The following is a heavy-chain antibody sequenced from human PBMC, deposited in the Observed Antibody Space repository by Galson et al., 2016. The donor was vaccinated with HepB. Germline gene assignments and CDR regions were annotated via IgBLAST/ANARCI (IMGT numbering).Heavy chain of an antibody. CDR2: IYPGDSES. V-gene: IGHV5-51*01. CDR1: GYRFTTYW. Sequence: QSGAEVKKPGASLKISCKGSGYRFTTYWIGWVRQMPGKGLEWMGIIYPGDSESNYSPSFQGQVTISVDTSISTVYLQWSSLKSSDTAMYYGARFSGSCWGSFDYWGQGTLVTVSS. D-gene: IGHD6-19*01. J-gene: IGHJ4*02. CDR3: ARFSGSCWGSFDY.